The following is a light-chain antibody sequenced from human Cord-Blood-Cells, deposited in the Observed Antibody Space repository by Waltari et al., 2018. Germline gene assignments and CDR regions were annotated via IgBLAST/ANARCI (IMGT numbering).Light chain of an antibody. J-gene: IGKJ4*01. CDR1: QSISSY. V-gene: IGKV1-39*01. CDR2: APS. CDR3: QQSYSTPPT. Sequence: DIQMTQSPSSLSASVGDRVTITCRASQSISSYLNWYQQKPGKAPKLLISAPSSLQSGVXXXXXXXXSGTDFTLTISSLQPEDFATYYCQQSYSTPPTFGGGTKVEIK.